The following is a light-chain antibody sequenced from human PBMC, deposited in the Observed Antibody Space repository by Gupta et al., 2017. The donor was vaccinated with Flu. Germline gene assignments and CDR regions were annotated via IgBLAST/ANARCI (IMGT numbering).Light chain of an antibody. CDR2: LVP. CDR1: QSLVYSDGNTV. Sequence: DVVMTQSPLSLSVTLGQPASISCRSSQSLVYSDGNTVLHWFHQRPGQSPRRLIHLVPRRDSGVPDRFSGSGSGTEFTLKISRVEAEDVGTYFCMQGAHWPWAFGQGTKVEIK. V-gene: IGKV2-30*01. J-gene: IGKJ1*01. CDR3: MQGAHWPWA.